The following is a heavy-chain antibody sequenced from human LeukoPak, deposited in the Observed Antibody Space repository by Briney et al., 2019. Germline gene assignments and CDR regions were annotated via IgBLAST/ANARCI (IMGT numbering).Heavy chain of an antibody. CDR2: INPNSGGT. CDR3: ASSILTGYGGPDY. J-gene: IGHJ4*02. Sequence: GASVKVSCKASGYTFTGYYMHWVRQAPGQGLEWMGWINPNSGGTNYAQKFQGRVTMTRDTSISTAYMELSRLRSDDTAMYYCASSILTGYGGPDYWGQGTLVTVSS. V-gene: IGHV1-2*02. D-gene: IGHD3-9*01. CDR1: GYTFTGYY.